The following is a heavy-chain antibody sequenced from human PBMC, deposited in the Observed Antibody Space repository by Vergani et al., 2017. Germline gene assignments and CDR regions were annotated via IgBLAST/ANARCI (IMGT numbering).Heavy chain of an antibody. D-gene: IGHD7-27*01. CDR3: AREKGTGDLDY. Sequence: QVQLVLSGAEVKMPGASVKVSCKASGYTFSSYGISWVRQAPGQGLEWMGWISPYNGHTEYAQRLQGRVTMTTDTSTSTAYMELRSLRSDDTAVYSCAREKGTGDLDYWGQGTLVTVSS. CDR1: GYTFSSYG. CDR2: ISPYNGHT. V-gene: IGHV1-18*01. J-gene: IGHJ4*02.